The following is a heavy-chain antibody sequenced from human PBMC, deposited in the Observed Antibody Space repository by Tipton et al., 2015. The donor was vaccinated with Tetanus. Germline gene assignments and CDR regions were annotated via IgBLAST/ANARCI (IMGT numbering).Heavy chain of an antibody. D-gene: IGHD5-24*01. Sequence: QLVQSGAGVKKPGASVKVSCKASGYTFTDYAFTWARQAPGQGLEWMGWISAYNSNTNYADKLQGRVTMATNTSTSTAYMVLSRLRSDDTAAYYCARGGDGYNSAVDYWGQGTLLTVSS. CDR3: ARGGDGYNSAVDY. CDR1: GYTFTDYA. CDR2: ISAYNSNT. V-gene: IGHV1-18*01. J-gene: IGHJ4*02.